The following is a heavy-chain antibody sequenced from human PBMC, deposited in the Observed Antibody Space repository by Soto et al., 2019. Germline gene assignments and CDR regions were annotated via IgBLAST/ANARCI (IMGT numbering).Heavy chain of an antibody. V-gene: IGHV4-31*03. CDR2: IYYSGST. J-gene: IGHJ4*02. CDR3: ARDALGKIDY. CDR1: GGSISSGGYY. Sequence: RSLTCTVSGGSISSGGYYWSWIRQHPGKGLEWIGYIYYSGSTYYNPSLKSRVTISVDTSKNQFSLKLSSVTAADTAVYYCARDALGKIDYWGQGTLVTVSS.